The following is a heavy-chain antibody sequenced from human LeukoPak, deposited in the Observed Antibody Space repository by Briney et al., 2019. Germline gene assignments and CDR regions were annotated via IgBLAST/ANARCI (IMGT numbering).Heavy chain of an antibody. CDR3: ARGGGSGRGNWFDP. CDR2: IYYSGST. D-gene: IGHD3-10*01. J-gene: IGHJ5*02. V-gene: IGHV4-59*01. CDR1: GGSISSYY. Sequence: SQTLSLTCTVSGGSISSYYWSWIRQPPGKGLEWVGYIYYSGSTNYNPSLKSRVTISVDTSKNQFSLKLSSVTAADTAVYYCARGGGSGRGNWFDPWGQGSLVIVSS.